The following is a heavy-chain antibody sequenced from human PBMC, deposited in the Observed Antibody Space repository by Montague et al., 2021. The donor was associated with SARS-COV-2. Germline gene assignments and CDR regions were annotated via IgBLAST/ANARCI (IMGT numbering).Heavy chain of an antibody. V-gene: IGHV3-9*01. Sequence: SLRLSCEASGFTFGDYAIHWVRQAPGKGLEWVSGLSWNSGSIGYXDSVKVRFTISRYNAKNSLYLQMNSLRAEDTTSYYCAKDNQRGFYYMDVWGKGTTVTVSS. CDR2: LSWNSGSI. CDR1: GFTFGDYA. D-gene: IGHD2-15*01. CDR3: AKDNQRGFYYMDV. J-gene: IGHJ6*03.